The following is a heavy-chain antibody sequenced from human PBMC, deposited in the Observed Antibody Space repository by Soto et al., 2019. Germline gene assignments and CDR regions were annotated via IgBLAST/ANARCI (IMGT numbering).Heavy chain of an antibody. CDR1: GYTFTSYD. V-gene: IGHV1-8*01. Sequence: QVQLVQSGAEVKKPGASVKVSCKASGYTFTSYDINWVRQATGQGLEWMGWMNPNSGNTGYAQKFQGRVTMPRNTYIGTAYMEMSSLRSEDTAVYYCAREHDYSNRWFDPWGQGTLGTVSS. J-gene: IGHJ5*02. CDR2: MNPNSGNT. CDR3: AREHDYSNRWFDP. D-gene: IGHD4-4*01.